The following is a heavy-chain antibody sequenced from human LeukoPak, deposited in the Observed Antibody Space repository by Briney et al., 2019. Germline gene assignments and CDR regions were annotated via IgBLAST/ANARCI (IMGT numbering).Heavy chain of an antibody. V-gene: IGHV1-8*01. CDR3: ARVPTLRRIAAAGFDP. Sequence: ASVKVSCKASGYNFIGYGITWVRQATGQGLEWMGWMNPNSGNTGYAQKFQGRVTMTRNTSISTAYMELSSLRSEDTAVYYCARVPTLRRIAAAGFDPWGQGTLVTVSS. J-gene: IGHJ5*02. D-gene: IGHD6-13*01. CDR2: MNPNSGNT. CDR1: GYNFIGYG.